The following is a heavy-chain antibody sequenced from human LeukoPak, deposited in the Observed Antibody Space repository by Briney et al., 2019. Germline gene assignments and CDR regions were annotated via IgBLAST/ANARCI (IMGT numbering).Heavy chain of an antibody. CDR1: GFTFGEYA. CDR2: IRSKAYGGTT. CDR3: TRGYSSGYYSWFDP. V-gene: IGHV3-49*03. J-gene: IGHJ5*02. D-gene: IGHD3-22*01. Sequence: GGSLRLSHTASGFTFGEYAMSWFRQAPGKGLEWVSFIRSKAYGGTTEYDASVKGRFTISRDDSKSIAYLQMNSLKTEDTAVYYCTRGYSSGYYSWFDPWGQGTLVTVSS.